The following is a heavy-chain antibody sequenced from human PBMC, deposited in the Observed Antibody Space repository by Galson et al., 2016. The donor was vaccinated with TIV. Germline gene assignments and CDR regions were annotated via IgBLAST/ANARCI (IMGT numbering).Heavy chain of an antibody. CDR1: GFSLSTSGVG. Sequence: PALVKPTQTLTLTCTFSGFSLSTSGVGVGWIRQPPGKALEWLALIYWDDDKRYNPSLKSRLTVTKDTSKNQVILRMTNMDPVDTGTYYCAHREGPIGAYDYWGQGTLVTVSS. D-gene: IGHD3-16*01. V-gene: IGHV2-5*02. CDR3: AHREGPIGAYDY. J-gene: IGHJ4*02. CDR2: IYWDDDK.